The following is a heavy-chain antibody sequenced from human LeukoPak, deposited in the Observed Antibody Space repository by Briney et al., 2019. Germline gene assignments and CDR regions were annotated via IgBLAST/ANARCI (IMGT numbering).Heavy chain of an antibody. CDR2: IYYSGST. D-gene: IGHD3-10*01. CDR3: ARLVRGLRYFDY. J-gene: IGHJ4*02. Sequence: PSQTLSLTCTVSGGSISSGDYYWSWIRQPPGTGLEWIGYIYYSGSTYYNPSLKSRVTISVDTSKNQFSLKLSSVTAADTAVYYCARLVRGLRYFDYWGQGTLVTVSS. CDR1: GGSISSGDYY. V-gene: IGHV4-30-4*01.